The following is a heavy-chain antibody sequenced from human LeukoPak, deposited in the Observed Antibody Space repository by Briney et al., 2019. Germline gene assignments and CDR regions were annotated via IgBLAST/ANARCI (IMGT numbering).Heavy chain of an antibody. CDR3: ASRGVRGPYFDY. CDR1: GFSLSTSGVG. V-gene: IGHV2-5*02. D-gene: IGHD3-10*01. CDR2: IYWDDDK. Sequence: KGPGPTLVKPTQTLTLTCTFSGFSLSTSGVGVGWIRQPPGKALEWLALIYWDDDKRYSPSLKSRLTITKDTSKNQVVLTMTNMDPVDTATYYCASRGVRGPYFDYWGQGTLVTVSS. J-gene: IGHJ4*02.